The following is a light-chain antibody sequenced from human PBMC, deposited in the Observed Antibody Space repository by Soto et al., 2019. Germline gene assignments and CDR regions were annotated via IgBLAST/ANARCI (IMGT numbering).Light chain of an antibody. CDR1: QSVLYSSNNKNY. CDR2: WAS. J-gene: IGKJ4*01. Sequence: DIVMTQSPDALAVSLGERATINCKSSQSVLYSSNNKNYLAWYQQKPGQPPKLLIYWASTRESGVPDRFSGSGSGTDFTLTISRLEPEDFAFYYCQQYVTSPRLTFGGGTKVEI. V-gene: IGKV4-1*01. CDR3: QQYVTSPRLT.